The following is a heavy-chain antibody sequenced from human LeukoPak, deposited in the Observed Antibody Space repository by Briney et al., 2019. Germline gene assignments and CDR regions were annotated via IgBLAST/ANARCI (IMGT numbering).Heavy chain of an antibody. CDR2: IYPGDSDT. J-gene: IGHJ4*02. D-gene: IGHD6-13*01. CDR3: VRRRGSSWKGGFDY. Sequence: GESLKISCEGSGYNFNTFWIGWVRQKPGEGLEWVGIIYPGDSDTKYSPAVQGQVTISADKPITTAYLQWSSLKASDTAMYYCVRRRGSSWKGGFDYWGQGALVTVSS. CDR1: GYNFNTFW. V-gene: IGHV5-51*01.